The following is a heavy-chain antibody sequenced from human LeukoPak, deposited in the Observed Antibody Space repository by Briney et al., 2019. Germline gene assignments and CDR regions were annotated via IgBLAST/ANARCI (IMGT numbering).Heavy chain of an antibody. Sequence: SGGSLRLSCAASGFTFSTYGMHWVRQAPGKGLEWVAFIQYDGSNKYYADSVKGRFTISRDNSKNTLYLQMNSLRAEDTAVYYCAKNIVGALRGGAFDIWGQGTMVTVSS. D-gene: IGHD1-26*01. CDR1: GFTFSTYG. CDR3: AKNIVGALRGGAFDI. V-gene: IGHV3-30*02. CDR2: IQYDGSNK. J-gene: IGHJ3*02.